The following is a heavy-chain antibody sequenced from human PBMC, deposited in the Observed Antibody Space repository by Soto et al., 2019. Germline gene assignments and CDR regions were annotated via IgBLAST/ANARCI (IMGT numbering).Heavy chain of an antibody. V-gene: IGHV3-66*01. Sequence: EVPLVESGGGLVQPGGSLRLSCGASGLTVSTNYMSWVRQAPGKGLEWVSVIYSDGSTYYADSVKGRFTISRDNSKNTVYLQMNSVRAEDTAVYYCARVASSGWQYYFDYWGQGTLVTVSS. D-gene: IGHD6-19*01. CDR3: ARVASSGWQYYFDY. CDR1: GLTVSTNY. J-gene: IGHJ4*02. CDR2: IYSDGST.